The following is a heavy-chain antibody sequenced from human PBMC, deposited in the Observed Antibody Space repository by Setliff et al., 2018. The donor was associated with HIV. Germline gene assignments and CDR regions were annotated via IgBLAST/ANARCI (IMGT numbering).Heavy chain of an antibody. J-gene: IGHJ4*02. Sequence: GESLKISCKTSEYTFNTHWIGWVRRVPGKGLEWMGVIYPGDLRTRYNPSFQGQVTLSVDKSTRTAYLQWNSLRASDSARYYCATRPLLDTGPSYWGQGTVVTVSS. CDR1: EYTFNTHW. CDR3: ATRPLLDTGPSY. D-gene: IGHD2-8*02. CDR2: IYPGDLRT. V-gene: IGHV5-51*01.